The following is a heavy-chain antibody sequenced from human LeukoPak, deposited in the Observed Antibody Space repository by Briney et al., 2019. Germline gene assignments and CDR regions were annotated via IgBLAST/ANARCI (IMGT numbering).Heavy chain of an antibody. D-gene: IGHD3-22*01. V-gene: IGHV4-31*03. J-gene: IGHJ4*02. Sequence: LQALSLTPTLSGVAISSVGYCCSCIRQHPGECLEWSGYIYYSGSTYYNPSLKSRVTISVDTSKNQFSLNLSSVTAADTAVYYCARVVPEADYYDSSGYYYIWGQGTLVTVSS. CDR1: GVAISSVGYC. CDR3: ARVVPEADYYDSSGYYYI. CDR2: IYYSGST.